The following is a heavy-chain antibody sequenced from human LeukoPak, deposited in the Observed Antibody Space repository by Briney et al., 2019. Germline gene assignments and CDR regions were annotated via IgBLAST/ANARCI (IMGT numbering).Heavy chain of an antibody. CDR3: ARISIAVSGGFDY. Sequence: PSGYLRLTCAASGFTFSSYTRNWLRQAPGQGLEWVSSISSSSTYINYADSVKGRFTISRDNAKNSLYLQMNSLRAEDTAVYYCARISIAVSGGFDYWGQGTLVTVSS. D-gene: IGHD6-19*01. CDR2: ISSSSTYI. V-gene: IGHV3-21*01. J-gene: IGHJ4*02. CDR1: GFTFSSYT.